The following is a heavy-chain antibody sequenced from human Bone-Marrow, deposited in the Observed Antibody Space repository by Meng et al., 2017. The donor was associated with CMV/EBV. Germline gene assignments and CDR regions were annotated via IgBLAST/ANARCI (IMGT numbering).Heavy chain of an antibody. CDR3: ARLWFGGTMDV. J-gene: IGHJ6*02. CDR2: ISYDGSNK. CDR1: GFTFSSYT. D-gene: IGHD3-10*01. Sequence: GGSLRLSCVASGFTFSSYTMHWVRQAPGKGPEWVAVISYDGSNKFYADSVRGRFTISRDNSKNTLYLQMNSLRAEGTAVYYCARLWFGGTMDVWGPGTTVTVS. V-gene: IGHV3-30*04.